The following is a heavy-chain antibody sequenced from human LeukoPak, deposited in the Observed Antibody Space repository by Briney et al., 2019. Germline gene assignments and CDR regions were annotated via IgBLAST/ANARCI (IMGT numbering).Heavy chain of an antibody. CDR2: ISYDGSNK. D-gene: IGHD1-14*01. CDR3: ARVTRSHYFDY. Sequence: PGRSLRLSCAASGFTFSSYGMHWVRQAPGKGLEWVAVISYDGSNKYYADSVKGRFTISGDNSKNTLYLQMNSLRAEDTAVYYCARVTRSHYFDYWGQGTLVTVSS. CDR1: GFTFSSYG. V-gene: IGHV3-30*03. J-gene: IGHJ4*02.